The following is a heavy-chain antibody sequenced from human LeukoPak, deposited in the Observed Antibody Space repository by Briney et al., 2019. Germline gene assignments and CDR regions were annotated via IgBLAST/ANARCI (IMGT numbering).Heavy chain of an antibody. Sequence: SQTLSLTCTVSDGSISSGSYYWSWIRQPPGKGLEWIGEINHSGSTNYNPSLKSRVTISVDTSKNQFSLNLRTVTAADTAVYYCARDPVGAATDDYWGQGTLVTVSS. J-gene: IGHJ4*02. D-gene: IGHD1-26*01. CDR2: INHSGST. CDR3: ARDPVGAATDDY. V-gene: IGHV4-39*07. CDR1: DGSISSGSYY.